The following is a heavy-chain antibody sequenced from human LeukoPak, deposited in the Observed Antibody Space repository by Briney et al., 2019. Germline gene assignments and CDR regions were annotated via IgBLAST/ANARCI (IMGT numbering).Heavy chain of an antibody. V-gene: IGHV1-2*02. CDR1: GYTFTGYY. D-gene: IGHD3-22*01. J-gene: IGHJ4*02. Sequence: ASVKVSCKASGYTFTGYYMHWVRQAPGQGLEWMGWINPNSGGTNYAQKFQGRVTMTRDTSISTAYMELSRLRSDDTAVYYCARAREPRTYYYDSSGYYSAFDYWGQGTLVTVSS. CDR2: INPNSGGT. CDR3: ARAREPRTYYYDSSGYYSAFDY.